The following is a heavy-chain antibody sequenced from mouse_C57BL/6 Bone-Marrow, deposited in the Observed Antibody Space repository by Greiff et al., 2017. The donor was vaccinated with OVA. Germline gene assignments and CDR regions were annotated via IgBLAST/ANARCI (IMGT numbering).Heavy chain of an antibody. CDR2: IYPRSGNT. Sequence: VNLVESGAELARPGASVKLSCKASGYTFTSYGISWVKQRTGQGLEWIGEIYPRSGNTYYNEKFKGKATLTADKSSSTAYMELRSLTSEDSAVYFCARRRDRGFYYYGSNAFAYWGQGTLVTVSA. CDR3: ARRRDRGFYYYGSNAFAY. J-gene: IGHJ3*01. V-gene: IGHV1-81*01. CDR1: GYTFTSYG. D-gene: IGHD1-1*01.